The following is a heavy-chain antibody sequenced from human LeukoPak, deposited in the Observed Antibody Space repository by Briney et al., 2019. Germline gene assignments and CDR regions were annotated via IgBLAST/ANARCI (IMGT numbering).Heavy chain of an antibody. CDR2: INHSGST. V-gene: IGHV4-34*01. Sequence: SSETLSLTCTVSGGSISSYYWSWIRQPPGKGLEWIGEINHSGSTNYNPSLKSRVTISVDTSKNQFSLKLSSVTAADTAVYYCARHRLWFGGGELYNWFDPWGQGTLVTVSS. D-gene: IGHD3-10*01. CDR1: GGSISSYY. J-gene: IGHJ5*02. CDR3: ARHRLWFGGGELYNWFDP.